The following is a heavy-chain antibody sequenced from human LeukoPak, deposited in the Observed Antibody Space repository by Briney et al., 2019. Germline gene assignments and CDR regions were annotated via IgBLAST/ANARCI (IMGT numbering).Heavy chain of an antibody. CDR1: GFTFSSYA. J-gene: IGHJ4*02. V-gene: IGHV3-23*01. CDR3: AKERRHYDILTGYREAYYFDY. D-gene: IGHD3-9*01. CDR2: ISGSGGST. Sequence: GGSLRLSCAASGFTFSSYAMSWVRQAPGEGLEWVSAISGSGGSTYYADSVKGRFTISRDNSKNTLYLQMNSLRAEDTAVYYCAKERRHYDILTGYREAYYFDYWGQGTLVTVSS.